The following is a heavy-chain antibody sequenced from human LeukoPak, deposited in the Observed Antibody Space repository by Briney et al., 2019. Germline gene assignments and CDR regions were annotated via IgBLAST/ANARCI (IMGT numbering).Heavy chain of an antibody. J-gene: IGHJ4*02. V-gene: IGHV4-59*08. Sequence: PETLSLTFTVTGGSINRYYWSWIRQPPRTGLEWIGYIYDSGNTDYNPSLKSRVTISVDTSKNQFSLKLSSVTAADTAVYYCARHMYSGRYYGTDFWGQGTLVTVSS. CDR3: ARHMYSGRYYGTDF. D-gene: IGHD1-26*01. CDR1: GGSINRYY. CDR2: IYDSGNT.